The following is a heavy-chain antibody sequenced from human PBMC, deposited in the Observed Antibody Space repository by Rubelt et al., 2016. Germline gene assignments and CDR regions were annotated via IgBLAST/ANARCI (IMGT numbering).Heavy chain of an antibody. J-gene: IGHJ4*02. CDR1: GDSIRKYY. Sequence: QVQLQGSGPGLVKPSETLSLTCTVSGDSIRKYYWSWIRQPPGKGPEWIGYVFYSGSTNYNPSLKSRVTISIDTSTSQFSLRLTSMTAADTAVYYGARGPATAYGNLDYWGQGTLVTVSS. D-gene: IGHD6-13*01. V-gene: IGHV4-59*01. CDR2: VFYSGST. CDR3: ARGPATAYGNLDY.